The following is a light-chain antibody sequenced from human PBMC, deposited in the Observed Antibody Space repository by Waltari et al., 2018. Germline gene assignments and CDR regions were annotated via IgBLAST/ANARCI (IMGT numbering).Light chain of an antibody. V-gene: IGKV1-33*01. J-gene: IGKJ2*01. CDR3: QQFDSVPYT. CDR1: QGISKF. Sequence: DIQMTQSPSSLSASVGDRVTITCQASQGISKFVNWYQHKAGKAPKLLIHDATRLEVGVPSRFTGSGSGTHFTFTVSSLQPEDIATYYCQQFDSVPYTFGQGTKLEI. CDR2: DAT.